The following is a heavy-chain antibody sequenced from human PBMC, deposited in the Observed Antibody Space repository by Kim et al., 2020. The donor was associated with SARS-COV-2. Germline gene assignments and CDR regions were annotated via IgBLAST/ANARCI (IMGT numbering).Heavy chain of an antibody. V-gene: IGHV5-51*01. D-gene: IGHD3-10*01. Sequence: SYSPSSQGQVTISADKSISTAYLQWSSLKASDTAMYYCATRSPGVYWFDPWGQGTLVTVSS. CDR3: ATRSPGVYWFDP. J-gene: IGHJ5*02.